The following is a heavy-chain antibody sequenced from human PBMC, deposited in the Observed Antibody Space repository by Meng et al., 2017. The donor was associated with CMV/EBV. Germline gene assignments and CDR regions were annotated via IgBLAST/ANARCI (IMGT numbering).Heavy chain of an antibody. Sequence: KVSCKGSGYSFTNYWIAWVRQMPGKDLEWMGIIYPGDSDTRYSPSFQGQVTISADKSISTAYLQWSSLKAPDTAFYYCARQDGVALYYFDHWGQGTLVTVSS. V-gene: IGHV5-51*01. CDR3: ARQDGVALYYFDH. CDR1: GYSFTNYW. D-gene: IGHD3-10*01. CDR2: IYPGDSDT. J-gene: IGHJ4*02.